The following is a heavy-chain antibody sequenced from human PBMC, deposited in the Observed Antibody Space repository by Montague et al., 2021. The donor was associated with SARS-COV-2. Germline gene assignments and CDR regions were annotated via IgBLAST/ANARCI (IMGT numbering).Heavy chain of an antibody. V-gene: IGHV4-59*08. CDR2: IYYSGST. CDR1: GGSISSYY. CDR3: ARGGGRLQYSYYYGMDV. J-gene: IGHJ6*02. D-gene: IGHD5-12*01. Sequence: ETLSLTCTVSGGSISSYYWSWIRQPPGKGLEWIGYIYYSGSTNYNPSLKSRVAVSVDTSKNQFSLKLRSVTAADTAVYYCARGGGRLQYSYYYGMDVWGQGTTVAVSS.